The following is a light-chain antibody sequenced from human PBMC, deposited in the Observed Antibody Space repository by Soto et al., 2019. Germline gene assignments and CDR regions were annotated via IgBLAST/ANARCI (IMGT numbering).Light chain of an antibody. CDR2: GNS. J-gene: IGLJ3*02. Sequence: QSALTQPPSVSGAPGQRVTISCTGSSSNIGAGYDVHWYQQLPGTAPKLLIYGNSNRPSGVPDRFSGSKSGTSASLAITGLQAEDEADYYCQSYDSSLSPWVFGGGTQLTVL. V-gene: IGLV1-40*01. CDR1: SSNIGAGYD. CDR3: QSYDSSLSPWV.